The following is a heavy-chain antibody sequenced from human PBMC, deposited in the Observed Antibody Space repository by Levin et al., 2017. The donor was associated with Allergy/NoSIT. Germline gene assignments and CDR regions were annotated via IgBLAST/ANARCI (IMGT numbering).Heavy chain of an antibody. CDR2: IYWDNDK. D-gene: IGHD1-1*01. CDR3: AHRRPSSGSDWDGGCFDS. Sequence: SGPTLVKPTETLTLTCTFSGFSLSTVGVGVGWIRQPPGKAPQCLALIYWDNDKRYNPSLKSRLTITKDTSKNEVVLTMTYMEPVDTATYCCAHRRPSSGSDWDGGCFDSWGQGTLVTV. CDR1: GFSLSTVGVG. J-gene: IGHJ5*01. V-gene: IGHV2-5*02.